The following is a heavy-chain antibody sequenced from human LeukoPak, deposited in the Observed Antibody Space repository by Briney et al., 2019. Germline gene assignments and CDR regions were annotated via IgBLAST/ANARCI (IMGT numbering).Heavy chain of an antibody. CDR1: GFTFSSYA. J-gene: IGHJ4*02. CDR3: AKVGYYGSGRGYFDY. Sequence: GGSLRLSCAASGFTFSSYAMSWVRQAPGKGLEWVSAISGSGGSTYYADSVKGRLTISRDNSKNTLYLQMNSLRAEDTAVYYCAKVGYYGSGRGYFDYWGQGTLVTVSS. CDR2: ISGSGGST. V-gene: IGHV3-23*01. D-gene: IGHD3-10*01.